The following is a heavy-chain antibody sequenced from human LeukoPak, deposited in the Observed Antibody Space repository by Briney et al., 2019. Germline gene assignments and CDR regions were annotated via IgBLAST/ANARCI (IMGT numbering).Heavy chain of an antibody. V-gene: IGHV4-4*07. Sequence: SETLSLTCTVSGDSISSYYWSWVRQPAGKGLEWIGRIHPSGSTNYNPTLKSRVTLSVDTSKNQFSLKLSSVTAADTAVYYCARGPPPDFDYWGRGTLVTVSS. CDR3: ARGPPPDFDY. CDR1: GDSISSYY. CDR2: IHPSGST. J-gene: IGHJ4*02.